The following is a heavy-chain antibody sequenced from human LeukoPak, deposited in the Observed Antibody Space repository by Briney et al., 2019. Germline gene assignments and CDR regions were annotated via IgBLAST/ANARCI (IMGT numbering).Heavy chain of an antibody. CDR3: ARDDYDGFDY. CDR2: INSDGSST. D-gene: IGHD4-17*01. V-gene: IGHV3-74*01. Sequence: QPGGSLRLSCAASGFTFSSNWSNGSGQAPGKGLVGFSRINSDGSSTSYADSVKGRFTISRDNAKNTLYLQMNSLRAEDTAVYYCARDDYDGFDYWGQGTLVTVSS. CDR1: GFTFSSNW. J-gene: IGHJ4*02.